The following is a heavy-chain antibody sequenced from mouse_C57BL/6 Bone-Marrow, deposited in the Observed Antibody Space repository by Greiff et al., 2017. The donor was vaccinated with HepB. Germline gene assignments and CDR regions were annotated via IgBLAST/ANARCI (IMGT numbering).Heavy chain of an antibody. Sequence: EVMLVESGGGLVQSGRSLRLSCATSGFTFSDFYMEWVRQAPGKGLEWIAASRNKANDYTTEYSASVKGRFIVARDTSQSILYLQMNALRAEDTAIYYCAREEDLRSGWYFDVWGTGTTVTVAS. CDR2: SRNKANDYTT. CDR3: AREEDLRSGWYFDV. D-gene: IGHD5-1*01. CDR1: GFTFSDFY. V-gene: IGHV7-1*01. J-gene: IGHJ1*03.